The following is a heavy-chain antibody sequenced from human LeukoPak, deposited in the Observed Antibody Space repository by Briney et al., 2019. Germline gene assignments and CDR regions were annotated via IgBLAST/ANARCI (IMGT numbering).Heavy chain of an antibody. D-gene: IGHD3-3*01. CDR2: INYSGST. Sequence: SETLSLTCTVSGGSISSYYWSWLRQPPGKGLECIGFINYSGSTNYNPSLKSRVTISVDTSKNQFSLKLSSVTAADTAVYYCARRSATILGSGNWFDPWGQGTLVTVSS. CDR3: ARRSATILGSGNWFDP. V-gene: IGHV4-59*08. J-gene: IGHJ5*02. CDR1: GGSISSYY.